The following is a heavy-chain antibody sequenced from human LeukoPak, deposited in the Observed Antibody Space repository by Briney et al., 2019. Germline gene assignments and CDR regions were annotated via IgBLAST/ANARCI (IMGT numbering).Heavy chain of an antibody. CDR3: ARGDSSSWYSDY. Sequence: GGSLRLSCAASGFTFSSYAMSWVRQAPGKGLEWVSAISGSGGSTYYADSVKGRLTISRDNSKNTLYLQMNSLRAEDTAVYYCARGDSSSWYSDYWGQGTLVTVSS. D-gene: IGHD6-13*01. CDR2: ISGSGGST. V-gene: IGHV3-23*01. J-gene: IGHJ4*02. CDR1: GFTFSSYA.